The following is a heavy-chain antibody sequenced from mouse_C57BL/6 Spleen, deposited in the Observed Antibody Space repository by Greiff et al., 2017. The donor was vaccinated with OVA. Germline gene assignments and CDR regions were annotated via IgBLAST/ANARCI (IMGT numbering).Heavy chain of an antibody. J-gene: IGHJ1*03. Sequence: QVQLQQPGAELVMPGASVKLSCKASGYTFTSYWMHWVKQRPGQGLEWIGEIDPSDSYTNYNQEFKGKSTLTVDKSSSTAYMQLSSLTSEDSAVYYCARRDGSSYDWYFDVWGTGTTVTVSS. V-gene: IGHV1-69*01. CDR1: GYTFTSYW. D-gene: IGHD1-1*01. CDR3: ARRDGSSYDWYFDV. CDR2: IDPSDSYT.